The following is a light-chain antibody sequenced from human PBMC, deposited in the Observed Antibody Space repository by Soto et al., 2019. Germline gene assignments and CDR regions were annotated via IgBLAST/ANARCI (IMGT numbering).Light chain of an antibody. Sequence: QSALTQPASVSGSPGQSITISCTGTSSDVGGYNFVSWYQQHPGKAPKLMIYDVSNRPSGVSNRFSGSESGNTASLTISGLQAEDEADYYCSSYRSSSTWVFGGGTQLTV. V-gene: IGLV2-14*01. CDR3: SSYRSSSTWV. J-gene: IGLJ3*02. CDR2: DVS. CDR1: SSDVGGYNF.